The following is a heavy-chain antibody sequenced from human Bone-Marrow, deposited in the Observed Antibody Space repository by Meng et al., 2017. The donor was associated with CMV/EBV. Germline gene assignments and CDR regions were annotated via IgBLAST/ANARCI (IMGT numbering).Heavy chain of an antibody. Sequence: ASVKVSCKASGYTFTSYGISWVRQAPGQGLEWMGWISAYNGNTNYAQKLQGRVTMTTDTSTSTAYMELRSLISDDTAVYYWARTFEVVIIRGRSTPSHPWGQGTLVTVSS. CDR3: ARTFEVVIIRGRSTPSHP. CDR1: GYTFTSYG. V-gene: IGHV1-18*01. CDR2: ISAYNGNT. D-gene: IGHD3-3*01. J-gene: IGHJ5*02.